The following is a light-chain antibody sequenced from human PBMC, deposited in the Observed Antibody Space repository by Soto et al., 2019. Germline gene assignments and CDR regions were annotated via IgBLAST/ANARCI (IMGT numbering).Light chain of an antibody. V-gene: IGKV4-1*01. CDR1: QSVLYNSNKKDY. CDR3: QQYYDNPLT. CDR2: WAS. J-gene: IGKJ4*01. Sequence: DFVLTQSPDSLAVSLGERATINCKSSQSVLYNSNKKDYFAWYQQRPGQPPKLLIYWASTRESGVPDRFSASGSGTDFTLTISRLQAEDVGVYYCQQYYDNPLTFGGGTRVEI.